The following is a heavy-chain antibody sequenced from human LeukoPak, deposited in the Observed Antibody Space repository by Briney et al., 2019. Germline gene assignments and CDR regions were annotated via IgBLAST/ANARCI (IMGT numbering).Heavy chain of an antibody. CDR2: ISYDAKYK. CDR3: ARGRVVPATRLDY. Sequence: PGGSLRLSCPASGFTFSNYVMHWVRQAPGKGLEWVAVISYDAKYKYYAHSRNGPPTIATDNSNNTLYQQTTSQASEDTAVYFCARGRVVPATRLDYWGRGTLVTVSS. D-gene: IGHD2-15*01. V-gene: IGHV3-30*04. J-gene: IGHJ4*02. CDR1: GFTFSNYV.